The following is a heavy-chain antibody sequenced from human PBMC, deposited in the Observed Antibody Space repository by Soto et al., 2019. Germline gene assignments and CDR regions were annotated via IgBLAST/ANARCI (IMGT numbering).Heavy chain of an antibody. CDR3: ARDSEWLSSDSGSLTFDY. V-gene: IGHV3-30-3*01. CDR2: ISYDGSNK. J-gene: IGHJ4*02. Sequence: GGSLRLSCAASGFTFSSYAMHWVRQAPGKGLEWVAVISYDGSNKYYADSVKGRFTISRDNSKNTLYLQMNSLRAEDTAVYYCARDSEWLSSDSGSLTFDYWGQGT. CDR1: GFTFSSYA. D-gene: IGHD3-10*01.